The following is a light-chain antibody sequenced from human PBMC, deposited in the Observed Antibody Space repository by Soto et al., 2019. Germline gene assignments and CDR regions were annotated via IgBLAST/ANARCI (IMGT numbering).Light chain of an antibody. J-gene: IGLJ1*01. CDR1: RSNIGSNT. Sequence: QSVLTQPPSASGTPGQRLTISCSGSRSNIGSNTVSWYQQLPGTAPKLLIYSNDQRPSGVPDRVSGSKSGTSASLAISGLQYDDEADYYCAAWDDSLNGYVFGTGTQLTVL. V-gene: IGLV1-44*01. CDR3: AAWDDSLNGYV. CDR2: SND.